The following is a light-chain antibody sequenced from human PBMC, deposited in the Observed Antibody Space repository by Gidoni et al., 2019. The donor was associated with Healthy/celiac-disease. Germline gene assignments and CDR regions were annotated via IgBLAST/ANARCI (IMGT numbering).Light chain of an antibody. V-gene: IGKV3D-15*01. J-gene: IGKJ4*01. CDR1: QSVSSN. CDR3: QQYINWPWVT. Sequence: EIVMTQSPATLSVSPGERATLSCRASQSVSSNLAWYQQKPGQAPRLLIYGASTRATGIPARFSGSGSGTEFTLTISSLQSEDFAVYYCQQYINWPWVTFGGGTKVEIK. CDR2: GAS.